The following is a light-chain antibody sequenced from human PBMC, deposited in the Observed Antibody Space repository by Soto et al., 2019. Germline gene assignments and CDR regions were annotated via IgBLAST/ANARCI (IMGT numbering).Light chain of an antibody. Sequence: EVVMTQSPATLSVSPGERVTLSCRASQSINAHLAWYQQKPGQAPRLLIHGASTRATGIPARFSGSGFGTEFILHISILQSEDFAVYYCQQYNTWLWTFGQGTKVEIQ. CDR2: GAS. CDR1: QSINAH. J-gene: IGKJ1*01. V-gene: IGKV3-15*01. CDR3: QQYNTWLWT.